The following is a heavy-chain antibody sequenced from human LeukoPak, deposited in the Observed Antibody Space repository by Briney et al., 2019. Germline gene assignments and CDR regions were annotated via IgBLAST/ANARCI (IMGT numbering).Heavy chain of an antibody. Sequence: PGRSLRLSCAASGFTFSSYGMHWVRQAPGKGLEWVAVIWYDGSNKYYADSVKGRFTISRDNSKNTLYLQMNSLRAEDTAVYYCARDPDGMDVWGQGTTVTVSS. CDR1: GFTFSSYG. V-gene: IGHV3-33*01. CDR3: ARDPDGMDV. J-gene: IGHJ6*02. CDR2: IWYDGSNK.